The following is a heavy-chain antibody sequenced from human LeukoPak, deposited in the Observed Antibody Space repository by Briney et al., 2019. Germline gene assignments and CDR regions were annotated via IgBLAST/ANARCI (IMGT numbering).Heavy chain of an antibody. D-gene: IGHD3-10*01. Sequence: GGCLRLSCAASGFTFSSYGMHWVRQAPGKGLEWVAVISYDGSNKYYADSVKGRFTISRDNSKNTLYLQMNSLRAEDTAVYYCAKDQRLWFGELGYFDYWGQGTLVTVSS. J-gene: IGHJ4*02. CDR2: ISYDGSNK. V-gene: IGHV3-30*18. CDR3: AKDQRLWFGELGYFDY. CDR1: GFTFSSYG.